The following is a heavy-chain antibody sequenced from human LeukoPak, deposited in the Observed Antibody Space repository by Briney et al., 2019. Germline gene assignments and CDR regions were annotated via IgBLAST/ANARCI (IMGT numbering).Heavy chain of an antibody. J-gene: IGHJ4*02. Sequence: GGSLRLSCAASGFTFSSYAMSWVRQAPGKGLVWVSAISGSGGSTYYADSVKGRFTISRDNSKNTLYLQMNSLRAEDTAVYYCAKDISAHSYGRFFDYWGQGTLVTVSS. V-gene: IGHV3-23*01. CDR2: ISGSGGST. CDR3: AKDISAHSYGRFFDY. D-gene: IGHD5-18*01. CDR1: GFTFSSYA.